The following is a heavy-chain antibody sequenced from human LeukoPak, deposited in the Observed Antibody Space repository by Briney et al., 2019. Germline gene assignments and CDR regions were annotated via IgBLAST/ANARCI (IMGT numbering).Heavy chain of an antibody. CDR1: GGSISSYY. J-gene: IGHJ3*02. CDR3: ARSSYGSAFDI. V-gene: IGHV4-59*01. Sequence: SETLSLTCTVSGGSISSYYWSWIRQPPGKGLEWIGHIYYSGSTHYNPSLKSRVTISVDTFKNQFSLKLSSVTAADTAVYYCARSSYGSAFDIWGQGTVVTVSS. D-gene: IGHD5-18*01. CDR2: IYYSGST.